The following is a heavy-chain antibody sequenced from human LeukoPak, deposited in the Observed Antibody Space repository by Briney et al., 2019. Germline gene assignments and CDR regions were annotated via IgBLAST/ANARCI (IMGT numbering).Heavy chain of an antibody. J-gene: IGHJ3*02. CDR1: GFTVSSNY. Sequence: GGSLRLSCAASGFTVSSNYMSWVRQAPGKGLEWVSVIYSGGSTYYADSVKGRFTISRDNSKNTLYLQMNSLRAEDTAVYYCARGVTGTDDAFDIWGQGTMVTVSS. V-gene: IGHV3-53*01. CDR3: ARGVTGTDDAFDI. CDR2: IYSGGST. D-gene: IGHD1-20*01.